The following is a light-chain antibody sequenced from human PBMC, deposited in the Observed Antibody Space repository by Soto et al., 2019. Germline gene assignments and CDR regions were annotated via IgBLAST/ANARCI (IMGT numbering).Light chain of an antibody. V-gene: IGKV3-20*01. J-gene: IGKJ1*01. Sequence: EIVMTQSPATLSVSPGGRATLSCRASQSISDTLAWYQQKPGQAPRLLIHGASTRATGIPDRFSGSGSGTDFTLTISRLEPEDFAVYYCQQYGSSLWTFGQGTKVEIK. CDR1: QSISDT. CDR3: QQYGSSLWT. CDR2: GAS.